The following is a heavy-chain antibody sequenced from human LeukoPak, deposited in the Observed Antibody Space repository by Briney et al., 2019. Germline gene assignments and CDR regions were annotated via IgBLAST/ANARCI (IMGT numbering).Heavy chain of an antibody. D-gene: IGHD3-10*01. CDR3: ARSGTGSGSYYPYYYYYYGLDV. V-gene: IGHV3-11*01. J-gene: IGHJ6*02. Sequence: GGSLRLSCAASGFTFSDYYVSWIRQAPGKGLEWVSYISSSGSTIYYADSVKGRFTISRDNAKNSLYLQMNSLRAEDTAVYYCARSGTGSGSYYPYYYYYYGLDVWGQGTTVTVSS. CDR2: ISSSGSTI. CDR1: GFTFSDYY.